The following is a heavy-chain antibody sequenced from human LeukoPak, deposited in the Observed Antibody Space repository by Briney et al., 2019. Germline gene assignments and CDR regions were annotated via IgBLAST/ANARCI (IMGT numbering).Heavy chain of an antibody. CDR1: GGSISSSSYY. Sequence: SETLSLTCTVSGGSISSSSYYWGWIRQPPGTGLEWIGSIYYSGSTYYNPSLKSRVTISVDTSKNQFSLKLSSVTAADTAVYYCARGITMIVVVRDWGQGTLVTVSS. CDR3: ARGITMIVVVRD. D-gene: IGHD3-22*01. CDR2: IYYSGST. J-gene: IGHJ4*02. V-gene: IGHV4-39*07.